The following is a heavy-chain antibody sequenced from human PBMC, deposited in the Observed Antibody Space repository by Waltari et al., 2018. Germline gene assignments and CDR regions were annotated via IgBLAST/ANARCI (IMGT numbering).Heavy chain of an antibody. D-gene: IGHD3-10*01. J-gene: IGHJ5*02. CDR1: GGSISSGCYY. V-gene: IGHV4-31*01. Sequence: QVQLQESGPGLVKPSQTLSLTCTVSGGSISSGCYYWSWIRHHPGKGREWIGYIYYSGSTYYNPSLKSLVTISVDTSKNQFALKLSSVTAADTAVYYCARARITMVRGVIIIPNWFDPWGQGTLVTVSS. CDR2: IYYSGST. CDR3: ARARITMVRGVIIIPNWFDP.